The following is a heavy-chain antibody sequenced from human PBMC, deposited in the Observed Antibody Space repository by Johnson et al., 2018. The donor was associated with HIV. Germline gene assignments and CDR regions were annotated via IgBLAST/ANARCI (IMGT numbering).Heavy chain of an antibody. V-gene: IGHV3-30*02. Sequence: QVQVVESGGGVVQPGGSLRLSCAASGFTFSSYGLHWVRQASGKALEWVTFIRYAANTKYYADPMTCRLTISRDSSKNTVYQQMNSLRAEDTAVYYCARVPLDDWHSDAVDIWGQGTMVTVSS. D-gene: IGHD3-3*01. CDR2: IRYAANTK. CDR1: GFTFSSYG. CDR3: ARVPLDDWHSDAVDI. J-gene: IGHJ3*02.